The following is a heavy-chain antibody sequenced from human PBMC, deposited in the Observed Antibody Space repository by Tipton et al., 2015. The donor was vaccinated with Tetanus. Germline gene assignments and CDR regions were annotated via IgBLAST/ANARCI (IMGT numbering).Heavy chain of an antibody. CDR3: ARGLTAASDY. V-gene: IGHV4-30-4*01. CDR2: IFYSGSA. J-gene: IGHJ4*02. D-gene: IGHD3-16*01. Sequence: TLSLTCTVSGGSISNDNYYWSWIRQPPGKGLEWIGYIFYSGSAYYNPSLKSRITISMDTSRNQFSLNLSSVTAADTAVYYCARGLTAASDYWGQGTLVTVSS. CDR1: GGSISNDNYY.